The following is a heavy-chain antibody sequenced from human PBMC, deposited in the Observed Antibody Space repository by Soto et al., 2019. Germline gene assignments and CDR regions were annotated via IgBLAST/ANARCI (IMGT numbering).Heavy chain of an antibody. CDR2: INPSGGST. CDR1: GYTFTSYY. D-gene: IGHD5-18*01. CDR3: ARVRWPLRYSYGSSFDY. Sequence: ASVKVSCKASGYTFTSYYMHWVRQAPGQGLEWMGIINPSGGSTSYAQKFQGRVTMTRDTSTSTVYMELSSLRSEDTAVYYCARVRWPLRYSYGSSFDYWGQGTLVTVSS. J-gene: IGHJ4*02. V-gene: IGHV1-46*01.